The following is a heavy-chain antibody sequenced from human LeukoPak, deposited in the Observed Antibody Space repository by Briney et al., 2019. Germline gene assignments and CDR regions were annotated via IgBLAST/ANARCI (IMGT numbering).Heavy chain of an antibody. V-gene: IGHV4-34*01. CDR3: ARLGYCSGGSCYLRSSVYYYGMDV. CDR2: INHSGSN. Sequence: SETLSLTCAVYGGSFSGYYWSWIRQPPGKGLEWIGEINHSGSNNYNPSLKSRVTISVDTSKNQFSLKLSSVTAADTAVYYCARLGYCSGGSCYLRSSVYYYGMDVWGQGTTVTVSS. D-gene: IGHD2-15*01. CDR1: GGSFSGYY. J-gene: IGHJ6*02.